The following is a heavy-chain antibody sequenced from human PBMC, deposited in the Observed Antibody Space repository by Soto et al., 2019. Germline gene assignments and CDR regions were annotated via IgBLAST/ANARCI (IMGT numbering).Heavy chain of an antibody. CDR3: ARRFGRCAFDI. D-gene: IGHD3-16*01. J-gene: IGHJ3*02. V-gene: IGHV4-34*01. Sequence: SETLSLTCAVYGGSFSGYYWSWIRQPPGKWLEWIGEINHSGSTNYNPSLKSRVTISVDTSKNQFSLKLSSVTAADTAVYYCARRFGRCAFDIWGQGTMVTVSS. CDR1: GGSFSGYY. CDR2: INHSGST.